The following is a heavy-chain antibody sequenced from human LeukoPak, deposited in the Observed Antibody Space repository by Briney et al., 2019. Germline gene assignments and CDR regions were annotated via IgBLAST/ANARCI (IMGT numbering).Heavy chain of an antibody. V-gene: IGHV3-23*01. D-gene: IGHD5-18*01. CDR1: GFTFSSYA. J-gene: IGHJ4*02. CDR2: ISGSGGST. CDR3: VKAPRGYSYGTGDY. Sequence: GGSLRLSCAASGFTFSSYAMSWVRQAPGKGLEWVSAISGSGGSTYYADSVKGRFTISRDNSKNTLYLQMNSLRAEDTAVYYCVKAPRGYSYGTGDYWGQGTLVAVSS.